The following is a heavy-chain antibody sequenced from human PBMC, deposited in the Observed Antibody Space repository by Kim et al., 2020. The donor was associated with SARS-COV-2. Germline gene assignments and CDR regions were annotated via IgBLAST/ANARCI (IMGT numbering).Heavy chain of an antibody. CDR2: IYSGGST. D-gene: IGHD3-10*01. J-gene: IGHJ4*02. V-gene: IGHV3-53*01. CDR3: ARGVVTMVQGVITHFDY. Sequence: GGSLRLSCAASGFTVSSNYMSWVRQAPGKGLEWVSVIYSGGSTYYADSVKGRFTISRDNSKNTLYLQMNSLRAEDTAVYYCARGVVTMVQGVITHFDYWGQGTLVTVSS. CDR1: GFTVSSNY.